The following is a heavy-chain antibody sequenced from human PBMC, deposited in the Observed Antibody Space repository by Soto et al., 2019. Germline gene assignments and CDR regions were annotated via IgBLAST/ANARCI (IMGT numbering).Heavy chain of an antibody. CDR1: GGSVSSGDGY. Sequence: SETLSLTCTVSGGSVSSGDGYWSWIRQHPGKGLEWIGYIYYTGSTYYNPSLKSRVTISVDRFKNQFSLKLNSVTAADTAVYYCVRARYSYGLGSWFDPWGQGTLVTVSS. CDR3: VRARYSYGLGSWFDP. D-gene: IGHD5-18*01. V-gene: IGHV4-31*03. J-gene: IGHJ5*02. CDR2: IYYTGST.